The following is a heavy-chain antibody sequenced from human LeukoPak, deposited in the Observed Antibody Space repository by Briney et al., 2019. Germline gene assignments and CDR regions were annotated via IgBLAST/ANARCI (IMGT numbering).Heavy chain of an antibody. CDR3: ASASGPFDY. J-gene: IGHJ4*02. D-gene: IGHD3-10*01. CDR2: IWNDGSNK. Sequence: GGSLRLSCAASGFTFSIYGLHWVRQAPGKGLEWVAVIWNDGSNKYYADSVKGRFTISRDNSKNTLYLQMNSLRAEDTAVYSCASASGPFDYWGQGTLVTVSS. V-gene: IGHV3-33*01. CDR1: GFTFSIYG.